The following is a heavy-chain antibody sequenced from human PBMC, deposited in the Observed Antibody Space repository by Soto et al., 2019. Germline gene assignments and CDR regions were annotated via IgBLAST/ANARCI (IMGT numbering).Heavy chain of an antibody. J-gene: IGHJ6*02. V-gene: IGHV3-15*07. CDR2: IKSKTDGGTT. D-gene: IGHD1-1*01. CDR1: GFTFSNAW. CDR3: TTGRRYDDRYYYYGMDV. Sequence: EVQLVESGGGLVKPGGSLRLSCAASGFTFSNAWMNWVRQAPGKGLEWVGRIKSKTDGGTTDYAAPVKGRFTISRDDSKNTLYLQMNSLKTEDTAVYYCTTGRRYDDRYYYYGMDVWGQGTTVTVSS.